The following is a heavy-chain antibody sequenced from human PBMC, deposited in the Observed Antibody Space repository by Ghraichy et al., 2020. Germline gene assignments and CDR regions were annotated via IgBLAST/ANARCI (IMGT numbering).Heavy chain of an antibody. CDR3: AGEHHYDILTGYSPF. J-gene: IGHJ4*02. Sequence: SETLSLTCAVYGGSFSGYYWSWIRQPPGKGLEWIGEINHSGSTNYNPSLKSRVTISVDTSKNQFSLRLRSVTAADTAMYYCAGEHHYDILTGYSPFWGQGTLVTVSS. CDR2: INHSGST. D-gene: IGHD3-9*01. CDR1: GGSFSGYY. V-gene: IGHV4-34*01.